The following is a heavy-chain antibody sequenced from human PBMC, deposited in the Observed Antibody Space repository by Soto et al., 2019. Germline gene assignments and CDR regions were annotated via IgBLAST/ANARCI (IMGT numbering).Heavy chain of an antibody. CDR1: GDSIKTETW. CDR3: AREGRLHWFES. J-gene: IGHJ5*01. V-gene: IGHV4-4*02. CDR2: IKHTGDA. Sequence: PSETLSLTCAVSGDSIKTETWWSCLRQLAGTGLEWIGEIKHTGDANANPALRSRVSMSVDRTKNQFFLNLRSVSAADTAVYFCAREGRLHWFESWGQGTLVTAPQ.